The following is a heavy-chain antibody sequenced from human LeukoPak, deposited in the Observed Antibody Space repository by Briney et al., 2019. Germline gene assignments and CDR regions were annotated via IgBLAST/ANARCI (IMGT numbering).Heavy chain of an antibody. CDR3: AKDEATSGGGLAS. CDR1: GCSVSGTH. J-gene: IGHJ4*02. CDR2: MYTGGTT. D-gene: IGHD3-16*01. Sequence: PGGSLRLPCAASGCSVSGTHMSWVRQAPGKGLEWVSAMYTGGTTYYADSVQGRFTIYRDNSKNTLYLQMNSLRAEDTAVYYCAKDEATSGGGLASWGQGTLVSVSS. V-gene: IGHV3-53*01.